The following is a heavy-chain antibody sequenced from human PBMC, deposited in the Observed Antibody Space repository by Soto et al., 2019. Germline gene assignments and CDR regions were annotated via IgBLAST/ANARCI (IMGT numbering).Heavy chain of an antibody. CDR2: ISTYRGDP. J-gene: IGHJ4*02. CDR3: ARFDYSKYLFDY. CDR1: GYTFTSYG. Sequence: QFQLVQSGADVKTPGASVKVSCRSTGYTFTSYGIGWVRQAPGQGLEWMGWISTYRGDPNYAQKFQGRVTMTTDTSTSIAYMELRSLRSDDTALYYCARFDYSKYLFDYWGQGTLVSVSS. D-gene: IGHD4-4*01. V-gene: IGHV1-18*01.